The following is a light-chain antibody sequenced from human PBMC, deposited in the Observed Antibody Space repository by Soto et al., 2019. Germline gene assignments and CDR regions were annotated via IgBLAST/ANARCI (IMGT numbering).Light chain of an antibody. Sequence: LVKTQSPLTLPVTPGEPASISCRSSQSLLYNNTYNYLDWYVQKPGQSPQLLIYLGSNRDSGVPARFSGSGSGTDFALKISRVEAEDVGVYYCMLGTHWLIPFGEGGRL. CDR1: QSLLYNNTYNY. V-gene: IGKV2-28*01. CDR3: MLGTHWLIP. CDR2: LGS. J-gene: IGKJ5*01.